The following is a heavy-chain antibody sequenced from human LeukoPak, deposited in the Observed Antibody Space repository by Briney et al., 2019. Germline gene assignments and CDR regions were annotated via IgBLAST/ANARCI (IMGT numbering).Heavy chain of an antibody. Sequence: TPSETLSLTCTVSGGSISSYYWSWIRQPAGKGLEWIGRIYTSGSTNYNPSLKSRVTMSVDTSKNQFSLKLSSVTAADTAVYYCAVHYDSSGAFDIWGQGTMVTVSP. J-gene: IGHJ3*02. CDR2: IYTSGST. V-gene: IGHV4-4*07. D-gene: IGHD3-22*01. CDR3: AVHYDSSGAFDI. CDR1: GGSISSYY.